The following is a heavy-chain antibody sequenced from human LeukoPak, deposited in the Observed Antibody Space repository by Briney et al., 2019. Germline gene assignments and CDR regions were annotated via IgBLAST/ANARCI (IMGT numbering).Heavy chain of an antibody. V-gene: IGHV3-11*01. CDR1: GFTFSDYY. CDR2: ISGSGSST. J-gene: IGHJ4*02. Sequence: GGSLRLSCAASGFTFSDYYMSWIRQAPGKGLEWLSYISGSGSSTFYADSVKGRFTISRDNDKKSLYLQMNSLRGDDTAVYYCASGGEPRWDWGQGTLVNVSS. CDR3: ASGGEPRWD. D-gene: IGHD1-26*01.